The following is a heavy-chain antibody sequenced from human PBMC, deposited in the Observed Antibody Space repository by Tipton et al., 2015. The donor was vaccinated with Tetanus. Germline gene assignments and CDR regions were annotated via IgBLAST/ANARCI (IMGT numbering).Heavy chain of an antibody. CDR2: IYYSGST. CDR1: GGSIYSGGYY. J-gene: IGHJ4*02. V-gene: IGHV4-31*03. CDR3: ARDQARGARGWNYFDY. D-gene: IGHD1-26*01. Sequence: LRLSCTVSGGSIYSGGYYWTWIRQRPGKGLEWIGDIYYSGSTYYNPSLKSRVSISVDTSKNQFSLKLNSVTAADTAVYYCARDQARGARGWNYFDYWGQGTLVTVSS.